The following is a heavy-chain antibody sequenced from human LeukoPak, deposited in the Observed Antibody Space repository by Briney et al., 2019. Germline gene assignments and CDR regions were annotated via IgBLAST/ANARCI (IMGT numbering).Heavy chain of an antibody. V-gene: IGHV4-31*03. J-gene: IGHJ4*02. CDR3: ARADLSETATLDY. Sequence: SETLSLTCTVSGGSISSGRYYWSWIRQHPGKGLEWIGYIYYGGSTYYNPSLKSRVTISVDTSKNQFSLRLSSVTAADTAVYYCARADLSETATLDYWGQGTLVTVSS. CDR2: IYYGGST. CDR1: GGSISSGRYY. D-gene: IGHD3-3*01.